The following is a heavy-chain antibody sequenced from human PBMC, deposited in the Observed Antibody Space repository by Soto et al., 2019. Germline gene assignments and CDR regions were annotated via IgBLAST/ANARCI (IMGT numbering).Heavy chain of an antibody. CDR3: ASAGLRFLEWYVGSYDMDV. CDR2: LYSGGNT. Sequence: EVQLVESGGGLVQPGGSLRLSCAASGLTVSSSYMSWVRQAPGKGLEWVSILYSGGNTYYADSVKGRFIISRDNCNITLYLPTYRLSAEDTAVYYCASAGLRFLEWYVGSYDMDVWGQGTSVTVS. J-gene: IGHJ6*02. D-gene: IGHD3-3*01. V-gene: IGHV3-66*01. CDR1: GLTVSSSY.